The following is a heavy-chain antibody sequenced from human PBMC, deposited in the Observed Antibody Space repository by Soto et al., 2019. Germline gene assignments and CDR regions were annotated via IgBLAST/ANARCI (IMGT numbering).Heavy chain of an antibody. V-gene: IGHV4-39*01. CDR2: SYYSGST. J-gene: IGHJ6*02. CDR1: GGSISSSSYY. Sequence: SETLSLTCTVFGGSISSSSYYWGWIRQPPGKGLEWIGSSYYSGSTYYNPSLKSQVTISVDTSKNQFSLKLSSVTAADTAVYYCARHRDYYAFFYGMDVWGQGTTVT. CDR3: ARHRDYYAFFYGMDV. D-gene: IGHD3-10*01.